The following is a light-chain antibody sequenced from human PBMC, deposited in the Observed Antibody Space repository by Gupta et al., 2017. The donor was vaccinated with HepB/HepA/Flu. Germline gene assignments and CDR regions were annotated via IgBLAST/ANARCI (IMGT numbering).Light chain of an antibody. CDR3: SSYTSTITVV. J-gene: IGLJ2*01. V-gene: IGLV2-14*03. CDR1: SSVVGTYNS. Sequence: QSALTQPASVSGSPGQSITISCTGTSSVVGTYNSVSWYQQHPGKAPKLMIFDVSNRPSGVSDRFSGSKSGNTASLTISGLQAEDEADYYCSSYTSTITVVFGGGTRLTVL. CDR2: DVS.